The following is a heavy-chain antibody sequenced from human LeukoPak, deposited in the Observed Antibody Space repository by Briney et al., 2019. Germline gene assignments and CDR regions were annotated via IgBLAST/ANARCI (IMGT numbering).Heavy chain of an antibody. CDR2: IIPIFGTA. CDR3: ARDGMSGSYLGVDY. J-gene: IGHJ4*02. CDR1: GGTFSSYA. V-gene: IGHV1-69*13. Sequence: SVKVSCKASGGTFSSYAISWVRQAPGQGLEWMGGIIPIFGTANYAQKFQGRVTITADESTSTAYIELSSLRSEDTAVYYCARDGMSGSYLGVDYWGQGTLVTVSS. D-gene: IGHD1-26*01.